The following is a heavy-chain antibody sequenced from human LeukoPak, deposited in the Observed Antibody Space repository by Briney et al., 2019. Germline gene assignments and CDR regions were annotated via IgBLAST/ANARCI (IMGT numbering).Heavy chain of an antibody. Sequence: GGSLRLSCVTSGFTLDDYALHWGRQAPGKGLEWISLISGDGKSTYYADSVKGRFTISRDNSKNSLYLQMSSLRADDTALYSCAKGVRSGTYYNCFDPWGQGTLVTVSS. J-gene: IGHJ5*02. D-gene: IGHD1-26*01. CDR3: AKGVRSGTYYNCFDP. CDR2: ISGDGKST. CDR1: GFTLDDYA. V-gene: IGHV3-43*02.